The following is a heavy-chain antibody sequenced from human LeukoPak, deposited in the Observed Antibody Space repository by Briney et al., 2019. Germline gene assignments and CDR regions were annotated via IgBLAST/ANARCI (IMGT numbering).Heavy chain of an antibody. D-gene: IGHD5-18*01. Sequence: GRSLRLSCAASGFIFSSYEIHWVRQAPGKGLEWVAGISFDGTKKYYAASVKGRFSISRDNSKNTLYLQMSSLRADDTAVYYCVRDRYNFFDYWGQGTLVTVSS. CDR3: VRDRYNFFDY. CDR1: GFIFSSYE. CDR2: ISFDGTKK. V-gene: IGHV3-30*04. J-gene: IGHJ4*02.